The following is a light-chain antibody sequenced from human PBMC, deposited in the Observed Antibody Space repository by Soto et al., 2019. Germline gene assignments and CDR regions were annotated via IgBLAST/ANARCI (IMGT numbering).Light chain of an antibody. Sequence: DIQMTQAPSTLSGSVVDRVTITCLASQTISSWLAWYQQKPGKAPKLLIYAASTLQSGVPSRFSGSGSGTDFTLTISCLQSEDFATYYCQQSYSTPRTFGQGTKVDNK. J-gene: IGKJ1*01. CDR3: QQSYSTPRT. CDR2: AAS. V-gene: IGKV1-39*01. CDR1: QTISSW.